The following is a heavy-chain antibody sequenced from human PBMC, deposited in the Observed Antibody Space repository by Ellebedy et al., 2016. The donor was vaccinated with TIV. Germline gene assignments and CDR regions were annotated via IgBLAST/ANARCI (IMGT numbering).Heavy chain of an antibody. CDR2: IYSSGNT. CDR3: ARGGAVAGTIPIDY. J-gene: IGHJ4*02. V-gene: IGHV4-30-4*01. Sequence: SETLSLTCTVSGGSISSGDHYWSWIRQPPGKGLEWIGYIYSSGNTYYNPSLMSRGTISVDTSKNHFSLKLSSVTAADTAVYYCARGGAVAGTIPIDYWGQGTLVTVSS. CDR1: GGSISSGDHY. D-gene: IGHD6-19*01.